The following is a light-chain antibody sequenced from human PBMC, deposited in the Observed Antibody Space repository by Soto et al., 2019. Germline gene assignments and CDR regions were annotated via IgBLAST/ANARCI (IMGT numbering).Light chain of an antibody. V-gene: IGKV1-5*03. Sequence: DLQMTKSPSTLSGSVGDRVTITCRASQTISSWLAWYQQKPGKAPKLLIYTASTLQSGVPSRFSGSGSGTEFTLTISSLQPEDFATYYCLQHNTFPCTFGQGTKVDIK. CDR2: TAS. CDR3: LQHNTFPCT. J-gene: IGKJ1*01. CDR1: QTISSW.